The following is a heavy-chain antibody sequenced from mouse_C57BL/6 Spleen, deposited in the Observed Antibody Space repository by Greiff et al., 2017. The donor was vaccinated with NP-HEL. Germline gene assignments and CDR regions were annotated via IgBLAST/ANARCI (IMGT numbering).Heavy chain of an antibody. J-gene: IGHJ2*01. CDR1: GFNIKDDY. D-gene: IGHD1-1*01. CDR2: IDPENGDT. V-gene: IGHV14-4*01. Sequence: VQLKESGAELVRPGASVKLSCTASGFNIKDDYMHWVKQRPEQGLEWIGWIDPENGDTEYASKFQGKATITADTSSNTAYLQLSSLTSEDTAVQYCTPVLRRTDYWGQGTTLTVSS. CDR3: TPVLRRTDY.